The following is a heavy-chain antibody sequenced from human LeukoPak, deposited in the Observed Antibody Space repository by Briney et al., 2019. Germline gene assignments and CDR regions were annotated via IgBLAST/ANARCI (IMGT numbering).Heavy chain of an antibody. CDR3: ARDNIRGAYYIDY. CDR1: GFTFSSCG. CDR2: IWYDGNNK. J-gene: IGHJ4*02. V-gene: IGHV3-33*01. D-gene: IGHD4-17*01. Sequence: GGSLRLSCAASGFTFSSCGMHWVRQAPGKGLEWVAIIWYDGNNKYYADSVKGRFTIFRDNSKNTVYLQMDSLRAEDTAVYYCARDNIRGAYYIDYWGRGTRVTVSS.